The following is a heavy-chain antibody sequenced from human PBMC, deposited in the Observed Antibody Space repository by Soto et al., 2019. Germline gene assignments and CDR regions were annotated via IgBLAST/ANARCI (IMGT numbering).Heavy chain of an antibody. CDR2: INGYNGNT. CDR1: GYTFSNYG. Sequence: QVQLVQSGGEVKKPGASVKVSCKASGYTFSNYGVNWVRQAPGQGLEWMGWINGYNGNTKYAQKDQGEAPITRETPPRTPNRELRRLTSDTPAVYSCARGSPPVDLAPGGKEPRFTVSS. CDR3: ARGSPPVDLAP. V-gene: IGHV1-18*01. D-gene: IGHD3-9*01. J-gene: IGHJ5*02.